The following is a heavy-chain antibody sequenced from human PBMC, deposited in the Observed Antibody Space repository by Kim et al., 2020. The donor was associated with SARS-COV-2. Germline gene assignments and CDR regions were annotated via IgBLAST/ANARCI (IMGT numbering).Heavy chain of an antibody. V-gene: IGHV3-23*01. D-gene: IGHD1-26*01. CDR1: GFTFSSYA. J-gene: IGHJ4*02. CDR2: ISGSGGST. Sequence: GGSLRLSCAASGFTFSSYAMSWVRQAPGKGLEWVSAISGSGGSTYYADSVKGRFTISRDNSKNTLYLQMNSLRAEDTAVYYCAKDARGSYYEGDGFDYWGQGTLVTVSS. CDR3: AKDARGSYYEGDGFDY.